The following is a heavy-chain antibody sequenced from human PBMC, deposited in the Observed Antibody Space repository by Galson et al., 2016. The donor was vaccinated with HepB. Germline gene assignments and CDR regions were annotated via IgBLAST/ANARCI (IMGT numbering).Heavy chain of an antibody. J-gene: IGHJ6*02. CDR1: GITFGSFA. V-gene: IGHV3-64D*06. CDR2: INNNGGST. D-gene: IGHD3-3*01. Sequence: SLRLSCAVSGITFGSFAMHWVRQAPGNGLEYVSGINNNGGSTYYADSVKGRITVSRDNSKDTLYLQMSSLRIEDTAVYCCVKDQGGGSGSENKHYYFYGMDVWGQGTTVTVSS. CDR3: VKDQGGGSGSENKHYYFYGMDV.